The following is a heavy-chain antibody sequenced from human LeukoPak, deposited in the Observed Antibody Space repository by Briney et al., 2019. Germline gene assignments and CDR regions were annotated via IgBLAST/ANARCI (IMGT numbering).Heavy chain of an antibody. CDR2: VNLQGST. J-gene: IGHJ4*02. Sequence: SETLSLTCGVSGGSITNTNYWAWVRQPPGKGLEWIGEVNLQGSTNYNPSLMGRVAIAVDTSENHISLQLTSVTAADTAVYYCAREGGPYRPLDYSGQGTLVTVSS. CDR3: AREGGPYRPLDY. V-gene: IGHV4-4*02. CDR1: GGSITNTNY.